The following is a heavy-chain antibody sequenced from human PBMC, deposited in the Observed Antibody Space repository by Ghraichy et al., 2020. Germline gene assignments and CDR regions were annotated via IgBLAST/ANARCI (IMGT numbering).Heavy chain of an antibody. D-gene: IGHD2/OR15-2a*01. CDR3: TTLGLSDT. Sequence: GESLNISCSASGFTFSNAWMSWVRQAPGKGLEWLGRIRSKADGGTKDYAAPVKGRFFFSRDDSKDTLYLQMNSLKTEDTAVYYCTTLGLSDTWGQGTLVTVSS. V-gene: IGHV3-15*01. CDR1: GFTFSNAW. CDR2: IRSKADGGTK. J-gene: IGHJ5*02.